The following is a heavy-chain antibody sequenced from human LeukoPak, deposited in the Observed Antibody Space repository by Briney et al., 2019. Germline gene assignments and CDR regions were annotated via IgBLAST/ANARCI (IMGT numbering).Heavy chain of an antibody. CDR1: GFTFSSCW. CDR2: IKQDGSEK. D-gene: IGHD3-22*01. Sequence: PGGSLRLSCAASGFTFSSCWMSWVRQAPGEGLEWVASIKQDGSEKYYVDSVKGRFTISRDNAKNSLYLQMNSLRAEDTAVYYCARPDSSGYYYGGYYFDYWGQGTLVTVSS. V-gene: IGHV3-7*01. J-gene: IGHJ4*02. CDR3: ARPDSSGYYYGGYYFDY.